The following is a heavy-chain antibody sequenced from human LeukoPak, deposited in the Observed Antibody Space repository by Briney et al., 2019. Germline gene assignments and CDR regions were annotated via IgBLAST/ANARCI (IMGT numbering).Heavy chain of an antibody. J-gene: IGHJ4*02. Sequence: GQSLQISCKGSGYSFTSYWIGWARQMRRKGLDWMGIIYPGDSDTRYSPSFQGQVTISADKSISTAYLQWSSLKASDTAMYYCATWTHDYVDYWGQGTLVTVSS. V-gene: IGHV5-51*01. D-gene: IGHD4/OR15-4a*01. CDR2: IYPGDSDT. CDR3: ATWTHDYVDY. CDR1: GYSFTSYW.